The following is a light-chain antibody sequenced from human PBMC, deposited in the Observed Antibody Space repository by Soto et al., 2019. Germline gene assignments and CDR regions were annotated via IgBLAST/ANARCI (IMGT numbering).Light chain of an antibody. CDR1: QSVSSHY. V-gene: IGKV3-20*01. Sequence: EIVLTQSPGTLSLSPGERATLSCRASQSVSSHYLAWYQQKPGQAPRLLIYGASNRATGIPDRFSGSGSGTGFTLTISRLEPEDFAVYFCQQYGSSPPFNFGQGTKVEIK. J-gene: IGKJ2*01. CDR2: GAS. CDR3: QQYGSSPPFN.